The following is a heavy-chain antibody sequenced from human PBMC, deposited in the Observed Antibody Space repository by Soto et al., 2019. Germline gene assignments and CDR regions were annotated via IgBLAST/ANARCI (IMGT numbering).Heavy chain of an antibody. CDR3: ARDYGSGSQGTCFDP. CDR2: IYYSGST. V-gene: IGHV4-59*06. D-gene: IGHD3-10*01. J-gene: IGHJ5*02. Sequence: PSETLSLTCTVSGGSISSYYWSWIRQHPGKGLEWIGYIYYSGSTYYNPSLKSRVTISVDTSKNQFSLKLSSVTAADTAVYYCARDYGSGSQGTCFDPWGQGTLVTGSS. CDR1: GGSISSYY.